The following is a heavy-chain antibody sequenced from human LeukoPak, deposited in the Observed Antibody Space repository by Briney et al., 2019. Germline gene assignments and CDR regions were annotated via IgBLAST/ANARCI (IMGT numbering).Heavy chain of an antibody. CDR1: GGSISSGGYS. D-gene: IGHD2-15*01. V-gene: IGHV4-30-2*01. CDR2: IYHSGST. Sequence: SETLSLTCAVSGGSISSGGYSWSWIRQPPGKGLEWIGYIYHSGSTYYSPSLKSRVTISVDRSKNQFSLKLSSVTAADTAVYYCARACSGGSCYYAFDIWGQGTMVTVSS. J-gene: IGHJ3*02. CDR3: ARACSGGSCYYAFDI.